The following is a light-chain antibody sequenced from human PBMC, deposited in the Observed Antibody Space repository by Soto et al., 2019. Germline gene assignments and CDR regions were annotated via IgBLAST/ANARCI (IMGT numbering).Light chain of an antibody. V-gene: IGLV4-69*01. CDR2: LNSDGSH. CDR3: QTGGAGMPV. Sequence: QPVLTQSPSASASLGASVKLTCSLSSGHSTYAIAWHQQQPERGPRYLMKLNSDGSHTKGDGIPDRFSGSSSGAERYLTISSLQSEDEADYYCQTGGAGMPVFGGGTKLTVL. CDR1: SGHSTYA. J-gene: IGLJ3*02.